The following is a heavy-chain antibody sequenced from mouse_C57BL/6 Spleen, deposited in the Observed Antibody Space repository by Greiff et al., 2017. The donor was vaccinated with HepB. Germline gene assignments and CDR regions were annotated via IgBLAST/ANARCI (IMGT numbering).Heavy chain of an antibody. CDR2: ISYDGSN. CDR3: ARDGV. Sequence: DVKLQESGPGLVKPSQSLSLTCSVTGYSITSGYYWNWIRQFPGNKLEWMGYISYDGSNNYNPSLRNRISITRDTSKNQFFLKLNSVTTEDTATYYCARDGVWGTGTTVTVSS. V-gene: IGHV3-6*01. J-gene: IGHJ1*03. CDR1: GYSITSGYY.